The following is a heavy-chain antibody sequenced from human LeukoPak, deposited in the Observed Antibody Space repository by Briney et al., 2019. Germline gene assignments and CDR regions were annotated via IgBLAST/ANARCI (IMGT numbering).Heavy chain of an antibody. CDR1: GFTFSSYS. Sequence: GGSLRLSCAASGFTFSSYSMNRVRQAPGRGLEWVSSISSSSSYIYYADSVKGRFTISRDNAKNSLYLQMHSLRAEDTAVYYCAKSLLWFGELPIYWGQGTLVTVSS. D-gene: IGHD3-10*01. CDR3: AKSLLWFGELPIY. CDR2: ISSSSSYI. J-gene: IGHJ4*02. V-gene: IGHV3-21*01.